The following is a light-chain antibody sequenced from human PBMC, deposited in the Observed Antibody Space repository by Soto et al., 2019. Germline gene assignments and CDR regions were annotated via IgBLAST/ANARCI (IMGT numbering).Light chain of an antibody. V-gene: IGLV2-23*01. CDR3: CSYAGGSTFV. Sequence: QSALTQPASVSGSPGQSITISCTGTSSDVGSYNLVSWYQQHPGKAPKLMIYEGSKRPSGVSNRFSGSKSGNTASLTISGLQAEDEADSYCCSYAGGSTFVFGTGTKLTVL. J-gene: IGLJ1*01. CDR2: EGS. CDR1: SSDVGSYNL.